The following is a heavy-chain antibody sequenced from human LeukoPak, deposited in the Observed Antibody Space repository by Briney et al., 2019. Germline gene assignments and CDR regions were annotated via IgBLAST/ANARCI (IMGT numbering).Heavy chain of an antibody. CDR3: ATTDPSSGSYRPFDY. Sequence: PSETLSLTCAVYGGSFSGYYWSWIRQPPGKGLEWIGEINHSGSTNYNPSLKSRVTISVDTSKNQFSLKLSSVTAADTAVYYCATTDPSSGSYRPFDYWGQGTLVTVSS. CDR1: GGSFSGYY. CDR2: INHSGST. D-gene: IGHD1-26*01. V-gene: IGHV4-34*01. J-gene: IGHJ4*02.